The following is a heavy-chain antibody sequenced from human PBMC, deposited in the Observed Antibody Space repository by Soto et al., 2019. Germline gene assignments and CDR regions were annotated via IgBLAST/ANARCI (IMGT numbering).Heavy chain of an antibody. V-gene: IGHV3-7*01. CDR3: ARERYYYGSGDY. CDR2: IKEDGSEK. J-gene: IGHJ4*02. Sequence: EVQLVESGGGVVQPGGSLRLSCAASGFTFSNYWMSWVRQAPGKGLEWVANIKEDGSEKNYVDSVKGKFTISRDNAKNSLYLQMNSLRAEDTAVYYCARERYYYGSGDYWGQGTLVTVSS. CDR1: GFTFSNYW. D-gene: IGHD3-10*01.